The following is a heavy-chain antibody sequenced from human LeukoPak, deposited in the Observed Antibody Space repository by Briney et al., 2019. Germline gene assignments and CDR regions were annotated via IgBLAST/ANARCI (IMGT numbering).Heavy chain of an antibody. J-gene: IGHJ6*02. CDR1: GFTFDDYA. D-gene: IGHD6-19*01. CDR3: AKDSSGAMWYYYGMDV. CDR2: ISWNSGSI. V-gene: IGHV3-9*01. Sequence: PGGSLRLSCAASGFTFDDYAMHWVRQAPGKGLEWVLGISWNSGSIGYADSVKGRFTISRDNAKNSLYLQMNSLRAEDTALYYCAKDSSGAMWYYYGMDVWGQGTTVTVSS.